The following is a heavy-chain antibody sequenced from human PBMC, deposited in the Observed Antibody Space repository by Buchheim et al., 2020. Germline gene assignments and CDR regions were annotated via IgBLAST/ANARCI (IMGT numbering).Heavy chain of an antibody. CDR3: ARNYFDY. J-gene: IGHJ4*02. CDR1: GFTFSSYC. CDR2: IKQDGSEK. Sequence: EVQLVESGGGLVQPGGSLRLSCAASGFTFSSYCMSWVRQAPGKGLEWVANIKQDGSEKYYVDSVKGRFTISRANAKNPLYLQMNSLRAEDTAVYYCARNYFDYWGQGTL. V-gene: IGHV3-7*01.